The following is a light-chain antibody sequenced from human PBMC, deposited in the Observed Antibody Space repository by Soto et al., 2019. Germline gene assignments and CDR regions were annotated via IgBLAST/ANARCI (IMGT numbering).Light chain of an antibody. Sequence: AIQMTQSPSSRSASVGDRVTVTCRASQGVGNDLGWYQHKPGKAPKLLIFAASTLQTGVPSRFSGSGSGTDFTLTISGLQAEDSATYYCLQDYDYPWTFGQGTKVEVK. J-gene: IGKJ1*01. CDR1: QGVGND. V-gene: IGKV1-6*01. CDR3: LQDYDYPWT. CDR2: AAS.